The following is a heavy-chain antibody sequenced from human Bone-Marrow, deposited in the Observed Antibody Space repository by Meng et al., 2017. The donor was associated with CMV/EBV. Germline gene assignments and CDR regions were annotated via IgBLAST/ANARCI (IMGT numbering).Heavy chain of an antibody. Sequence: SETLSLTCTVYGGSFNAYYYNWFRQAPGKGLEWIGEINHSGSTNYNPSLKSRVTISVDTSKNQFSLKLSSVTAADTAVYYCARTGARSHYYYDSSGIRYFDYWGQGTLVTVSS. D-gene: IGHD3-22*01. V-gene: IGHV4-34*01. CDR1: GGSFNAYY. CDR3: ARTGARSHYYYDSSGIRYFDY. J-gene: IGHJ4*02. CDR2: INHSGST.